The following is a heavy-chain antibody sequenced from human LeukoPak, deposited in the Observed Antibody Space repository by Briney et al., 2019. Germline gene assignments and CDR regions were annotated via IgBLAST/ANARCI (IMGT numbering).Heavy chain of an antibody. CDR3: ARDSPDIVVVPAAWGGMDV. CDR1: GGTFSSYA. CDR2: IIPIFGTA. D-gene: IGHD2-2*01. Sequence: SVKVSCKASGGTFSSYAISWVRQAPGQGLEWMGGIIPIFGTANYAQKFQGRVTITADESTNTAYMELSSLRSEDTAVYYCARDSPDIVVVPAAWGGMDVWGKGTTVTVSS. J-gene: IGHJ6*04. V-gene: IGHV1-69*13.